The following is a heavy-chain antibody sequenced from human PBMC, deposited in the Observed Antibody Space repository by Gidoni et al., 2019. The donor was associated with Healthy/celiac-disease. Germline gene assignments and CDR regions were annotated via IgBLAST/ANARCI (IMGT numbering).Heavy chain of an antibody. J-gene: IGHJ6*02. CDR2: IWYDGSNK. CDR1: GFTFSSYG. Sequence: QVRLVESGGGVVQPGRALRLSCAASGFTFSSYGMHWVRQAPGKGLEWVAVIWYDGSNKYYADYVKGRFTISRDNSKNTLYLQMNSLRAEDTAVYYCARENGYYGMDVWGQGTTVTVSS. V-gene: IGHV3-33*01. D-gene: IGHD2-8*01. CDR3: ARENGYYGMDV.